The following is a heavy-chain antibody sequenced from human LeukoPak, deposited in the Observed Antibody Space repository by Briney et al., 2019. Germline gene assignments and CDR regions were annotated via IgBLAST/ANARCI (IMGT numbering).Heavy chain of an antibody. J-gene: IGHJ6*03. CDR3: ARTTEAHSWRTRYYDYYMDV. V-gene: IGHV4-59*01. D-gene: IGHD6-13*01. CDR2: IYYSGST. Sequence: PSETLSLTCTVSGGSISSYYWSWIRQPPGKGLEWIGYIYYSGSTNYNPSLKSRVTISVDTSKNLFSLKLRSVTAADTAVYYCARTTEAHSWRTRYYDYYMDVWGKGTTVTVSS. CDR1: GGSISSYY.